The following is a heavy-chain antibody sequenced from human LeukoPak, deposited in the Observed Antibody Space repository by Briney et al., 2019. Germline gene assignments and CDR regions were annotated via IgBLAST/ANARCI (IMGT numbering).Heavy chain of an antibody. V-gene: IGHV3-11*01. D-gene: IGHD3/OR15-3a*01. Sequence: GGSLRLSCAASGFTFRDHYMSWIRQAPGKGLEWVSNISSGGSTVYYADSVKGRFTNFRDNAKNSLSLQMNSLRAEDTAVYYCARKRMDSDAFDIWGQGTMVTVSS. CDR3: ARKRMDSDAFDI. CDR2: ISSGGSTV. J-gene: IGHJ3*02. CDR1: GFTFRDHY.